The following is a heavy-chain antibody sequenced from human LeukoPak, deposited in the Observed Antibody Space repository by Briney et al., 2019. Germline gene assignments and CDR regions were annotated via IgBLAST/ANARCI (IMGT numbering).Heavy chain of an antibody. Sequence: QPSETLSLTCTVSGDSFSSNSYYWAWIRQPPGKGLEWIGYIYHSGSTYYNPSLKSRVTISVDRSKNQFSLKLSSVTAADTAVYYCAREPPLANWGLSWGQGTLVTVSS. CDR1: GDSFSSNSYY. CDR2: IYHSGST. CDR3: AREPPLANWGLS. D-gene: IGHD7-27*01. V-gene: IGHV4-30-2*01. J-gene: IGHJ4*02.